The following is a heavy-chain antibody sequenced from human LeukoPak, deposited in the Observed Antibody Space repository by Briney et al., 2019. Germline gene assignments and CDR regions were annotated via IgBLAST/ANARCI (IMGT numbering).Heavy chain of an antibody. Sequence: NPSETLSLTCTVSGGSISSYYWSWIRQPPGKGLEWIGYVYYSGNTYYTPPLKSRVTMSVDTSKNQFSLKLSSVTAADTAMYYCARWQQLVRGSRFDPWGQGTLVTVSS. CDR3: ARWQQLVRGSRFDP. CDR2: VYYSGNT. CDR1: GGSISSYY. J-gene: IGHJ5*02. D-gene: IGHD6-13*01. V-gene: IGHV4-59*06.